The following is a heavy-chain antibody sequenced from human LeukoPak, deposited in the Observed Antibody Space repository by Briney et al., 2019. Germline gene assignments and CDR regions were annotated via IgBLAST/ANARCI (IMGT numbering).Heavy chain of an antibody. V-gene: IGHV1-2*02. D-gene: IGHD3-9*01. CDR1: GYTFTGYY. Sequence: ASVKVSCKASGYTFTGYYIHWVRQAPGQGLEWMGWINLNSGGTNYAQKFQDRVTMTRDTSNTTAYMELSRLRFDDTALYYCAGSPHILTGENFDYWGQGTLVTVSS. CDR3: AGSPHILTGENFDY. CDR2: INLNSGGT. J-gene: IGHJ4*02.